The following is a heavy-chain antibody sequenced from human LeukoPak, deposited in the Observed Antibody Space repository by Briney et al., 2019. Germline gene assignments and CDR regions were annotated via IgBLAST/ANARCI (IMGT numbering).Heavy chain of an antibody. D-gene: IGHD6-19*01. CDR3: ARARYASGWETLDY. CDR1: GITLSDHY. J-gene: IGHJ4*02. CDR2: ISSSGSIK. Sequence: QPGGSLRLSCAASGITLSDHYMDWVRQAPGKGLEWVSYISSSGSIKHYADSVKGRFTISRDNAKNSLYLQMNSLRAEDTAVYYCARARYASGWETLDYWGQGTLVTVSS. V-gene: IGHV3-11*04.